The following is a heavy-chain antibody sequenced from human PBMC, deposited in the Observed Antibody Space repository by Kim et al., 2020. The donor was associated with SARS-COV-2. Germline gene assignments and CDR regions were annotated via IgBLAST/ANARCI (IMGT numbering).Heavy chain of an antibody. CDR3: ASKGHNRWFGT. CDR1: GGSFSSSDW. J-gene: IGHJ5*02. V-gene: IGHV4-4*02. CDR2: IYHGGST. Sequence: SETLSLTCAVSGGSFSSSDWWSWGRQPPGKGLWGIGIIYHGGSTNYNPSLKGRVTISVDKSKNQFSLQLSCVTAADTAVYYCASKGHNRWFGTWGQGTLVTVSS.